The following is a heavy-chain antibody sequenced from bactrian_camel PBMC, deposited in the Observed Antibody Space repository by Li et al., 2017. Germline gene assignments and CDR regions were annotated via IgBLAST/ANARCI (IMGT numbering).Heavy chain of an antibody. V-gene: IGHV3S6*01. CDR3: AADLGYDGICVDSYIRRPELYNY. J-gene: IGHJ4*01. D-gene: IGHD6*01. CDR1: GYTYSTYC. Sequence: HVQLVESGGGSVQAGGSLSLSCAASGYTYSTYCMGWFRQAPGKEREGVASIYIGDIGDIRGYNTEYADSVKGRFTISEDNAKYTAYLQMDNLEPEDTAMYYCAADLGYDGICVDSYIRRPELYNYKGQGTQVTVS. CDR2: IYIGDIGDIRGYNT.